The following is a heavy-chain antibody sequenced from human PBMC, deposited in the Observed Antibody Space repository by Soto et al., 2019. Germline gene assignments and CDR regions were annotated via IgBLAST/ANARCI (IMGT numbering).Heavy chain of an antibody. D-gene: IGHD6-13*01. V-gene: IGHV1-69*13. CDR1: GGTLSSYA. CDR3: ARDSSGSWYGRAAY. J-gene: IGHJ4*02. Sequence: ASVKVSCKASGGTLSSYAISWVRQAPGQGLEWMGGIIPIFGTANYAQKFQGRVTITADESTSTAYMELSSLRSEDTAVYYCARDSSGSWYGRAAYWGQGTLVTVPS. CDR2: IIPIFGTA.